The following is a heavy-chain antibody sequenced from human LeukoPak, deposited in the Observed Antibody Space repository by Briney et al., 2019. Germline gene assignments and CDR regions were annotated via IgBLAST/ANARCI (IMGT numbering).Heavy chain of an antibody. CDR1: GYTFTGYY. CDR3: AREWDYYVDY. CDR2: INPNSGGT. J-gene: IGHJ4*02. V-gene: IGHV1-2*02. Sequence: AAVKVSCKSSGYTFTGYYMHLGRQAPGQGLEWMGWINPNSGGTNYAQKFQGRVNMTRATAISTAYMELSRLRSDDTAVYYCAREWDYYVDYWGQGNLVTVSS. D-gene: IGHD3-10*02.